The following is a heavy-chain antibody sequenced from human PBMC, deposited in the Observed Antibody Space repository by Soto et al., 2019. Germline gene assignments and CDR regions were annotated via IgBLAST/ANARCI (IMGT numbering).Heavy chain of an antibody. D-gene: IGHD2-15*01. CDR3: ARAGAATLSDY. Sequence: SETLCLTCSVSGGSIGGYDGSWIRQPPGKGLEWIGYIYYSGSTYYNPSLKSRVTISVDTSKNQLSLKLSSMTAADTAVYYCARAGAATLSDYWGQGTLVTVSS. V-gene: IGHV4-59*01. J-gene: IGHJ4*02. CDR2: IYYSGST. CDR1: GGSIGGYD.